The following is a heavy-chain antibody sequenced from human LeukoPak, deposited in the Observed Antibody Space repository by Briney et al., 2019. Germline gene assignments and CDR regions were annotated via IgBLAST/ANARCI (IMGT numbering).Heavy chain of an antibody. CDR3: ARAPYSSSWYVAAFDI. D-gene: IGHD6-13*01. J-gene: IGHJ3*02. V-gene: IGHV3-7*01. CDR1: GFTFTIYW. Sequence: GRSLRLSCAASGFTFTIYWMSWVRQAPGKGLEWVVNIKQDGSETYYVASVKGRFTISRDNAKNSLYLQMNSLRAEDTAVYYCARAPYSSSWYVAAFDIWGQGTTVTISS. CDR2: IKQDGSET.